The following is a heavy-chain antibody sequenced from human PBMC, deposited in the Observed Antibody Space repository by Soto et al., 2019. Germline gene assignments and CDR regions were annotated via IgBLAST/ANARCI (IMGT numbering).Heavy chain of an antibody. Sequence: ASVKVSCKASGGTFSSYAISWVRQAPGQGLEWMGGIIPIFGTANYAQKFQGRVTITADESTSTAYMELSSLRSEDTAVYYCARARKSLAIDRGNYFDYWGQGTLVTVSS. CDR3: ARARKSLAIDRGNYFDY. CDR2: IIPIFGTA. CDR1: GGTFSSYA. V-gene: IGHV1-69*13. D-gene: IGHD2-21*01. J-gene: IGHJ4*02.